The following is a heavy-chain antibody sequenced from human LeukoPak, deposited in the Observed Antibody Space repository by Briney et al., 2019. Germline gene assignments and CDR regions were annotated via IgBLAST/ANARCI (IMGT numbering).Heavy chain of an antibody. D-gene: IGHD3-3*01. CDR2: ISGSGGST. CDR1: GFTFSSYT. CDR3: AKEVKDTGYYHLDN. J-gene: IGHJ4*02. Sequence: GGSLRLSCAASGFTFSSYTMTWVRQAPGKGLEWVSAISGSGGSTYYADSVKGRFTISRDNSKNTLYLQMNRLRDEDTALFYCAKEVKDTGYYHLDNWGQGTLVTVSS. V-gene: IGHV3-23*01.